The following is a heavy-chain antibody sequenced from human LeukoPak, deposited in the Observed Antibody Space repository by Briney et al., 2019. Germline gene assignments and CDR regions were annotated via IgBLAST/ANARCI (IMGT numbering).Heavy chain of an antibody. Sequence: ASVKVPCKASGYTFTSYYMHWVRQAPGQGLEWMGIINPSGGSTSYAQKFQGRVTMTRDTSTSTVYMELSSLRSEDTAVYYCAKRESGGWSDYWGQGTLVTVSS. CDR3: AKRESGGWSDY. CDR2: INPSGGST. V-gene: IGHV1-46*01. J-gene: IGHJ4*02. D-gene: IGHD6-19*01. CDR1: GYTFTSYY.